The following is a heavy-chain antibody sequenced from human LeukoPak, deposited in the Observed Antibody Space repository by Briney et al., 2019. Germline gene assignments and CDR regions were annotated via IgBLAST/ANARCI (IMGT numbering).Heavy chain of an antibody. CDR3: VSMVRGIGY. D-gene: IGHD3-10*01. Sequence: GGSLRLSCAASGFTFSSYGMHWVRQAPGKGLEWVTLVWYDGNRKYYADSVKGRFTISRDNSKNSVYLQLNSLRPEDTAMYHCVSMVRGIGYWGQGTLVTVSS. J-gene: IGHJ4*02. V-gene: IGHV3-30*02. CDR1: GFTFSSYG. CDR2: VWYDGNRK.